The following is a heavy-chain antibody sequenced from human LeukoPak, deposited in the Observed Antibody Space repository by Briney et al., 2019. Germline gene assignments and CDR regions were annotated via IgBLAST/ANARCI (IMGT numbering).Heavy chain of an antibody. Sequence: SETLSLTCAVYGGSFSAYYWSWIRQPPGKGLEWIGEINHSGSTNYNPSLKSRVTISVDTSKNQFSLKLSSVTAADTAVYYCARMTYNSGYWIFDNWGQGTLVTVSS. CDR1: GGSFSAYY. J-gene: IGHJ4*02. CDR2: INHSGST. D-gene: IGHD5-18*01. CDR3: ARMTYNSGYWIFDN. V-gene: IGHV4-34*01.